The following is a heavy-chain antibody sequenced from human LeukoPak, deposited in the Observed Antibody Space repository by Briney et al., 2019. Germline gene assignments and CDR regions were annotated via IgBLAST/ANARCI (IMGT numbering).Heavy chain of an antibody. D-gene: IGHD4-23*01. CDR3: ARNGPNDYGGLSWAFDI. CDR2: IYYSGST. Sequence: PSETLSLTCPVSGGSISSGGYYWRWIRQHPGKGLEWIVHIYYSGSTYYNPSLKSRVTISVDTSKNQFSLKLSSVTAADTAVYYCARNGPNDYGGLSWAFDIWGQGTVVTVSS. CDR1: GGSISSGGYY. J-gene: IGHJ3*02. V-gene: IGHV4-31*03.